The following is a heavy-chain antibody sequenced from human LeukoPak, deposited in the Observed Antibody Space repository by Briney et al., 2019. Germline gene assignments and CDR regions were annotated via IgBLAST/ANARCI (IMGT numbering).Heavy chain of an antibody. CDR3: ARGAADTEYYYYGMDV. V-gene: IGHV3-23*01. J-gene: IGHJ6*02. D-gene: IGHD6-13*01. CDR1: GFTFSSYA. Sequence: GGSLRLSCAASGFTFSSYAMSWVRQAPGKGLEWVSAISGSGGSTYYADSVKGRFTISRDNSKNTLYLQMNSLRAEDTAVYYCARGAADTEYYYYGMDVWGQGTTVTVSS. CDR2: ISGSGGST.